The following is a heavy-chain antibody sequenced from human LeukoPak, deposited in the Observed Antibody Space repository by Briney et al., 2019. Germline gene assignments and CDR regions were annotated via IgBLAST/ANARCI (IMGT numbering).Heavy chain of an antibody. CDR1: EFSFSITW. J-gene: IGHJ4*02. V-gene: IGHV3-74*03. CDR3: AKGKAAAGDFDY. D-gene: IGHD6-13*01. Sequence: GGSLRLSCAASEFSFSITWMHWVRQPPGQGLVWVARITSDGTSTSYAESVKGRFTISRDNSKNTLYLQMNSLRAEDTAVYYCAKGKAAAGDFDYWGQGTLVTVSS. CDR2: ITSDGTST.